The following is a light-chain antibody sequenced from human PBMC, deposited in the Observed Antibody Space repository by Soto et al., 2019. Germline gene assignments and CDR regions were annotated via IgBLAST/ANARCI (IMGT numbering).Light chain of an antibody. CDR3: AAWDDSVNGVV. CDR1: SSNIGRNA. V-gene: IGLV1-36*01. J-gene: IGLJ2*01. Sequence: QSVLTQPPSVSAAPRQRVTISCSGSSSNIGRNAVDWYQQLPGKAPKLLIYYDDLLPSGVSDRFSGSKSGTSASLAISGLQSEDEADYYCAAWDDSVNGVVFGGGTKLTVL. CDR2: YDD.